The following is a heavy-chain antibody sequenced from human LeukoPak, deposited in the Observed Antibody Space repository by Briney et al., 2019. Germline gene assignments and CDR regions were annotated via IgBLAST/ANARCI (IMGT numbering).Heavy chain of an antibody. Sequence: QTGGSLRLSCAASGFTFSSYGMHWVRQAPGKGLEWVAFIRYDGSNKYYADSVKGRFTISRDNSKNTLYLQMKSLSADDSAVYFCARDFMAVAAPDYWGQGTRVTVSS. CDR1: GFTFSSYG. V-gene: IGHV3-30*02. CDR2: IRYDGSNK. J-gene: IGHJ4*02. CDR3: ARDFMAVAAPDY. D-gene: IGHD6-19*01.